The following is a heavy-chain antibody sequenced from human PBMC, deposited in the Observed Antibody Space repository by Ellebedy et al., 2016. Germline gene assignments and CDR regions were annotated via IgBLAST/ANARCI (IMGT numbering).Heavy chain of an antibody. CDR2: ISAGSDTT. V-gene: IGHV3-23*01. CDR1: GLNLNTFF. CDR3: RQGHYADL. J-gene: IGHJ4*01. Sequence: ETLSLTXTASGLNLNTFFMTWVRQAPGKGLEWVSTISAGSDTTRLADSVKGRFTISRDSSKNSVYLRMNNLRLEDTAVYYCRQGHYADLWGQGTLVTVSS. D-gene: IGHD4-17*01.